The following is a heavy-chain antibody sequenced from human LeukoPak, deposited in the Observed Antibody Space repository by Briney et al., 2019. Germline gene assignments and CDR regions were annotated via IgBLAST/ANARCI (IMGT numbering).Heavy chain of an antibody. CDR1: GFTFSSYA. D-gene: IGHD6-13*01. Sequence: GGSLRLSCAASGFTFSSYAMSWVRQAPGRGLEWVSAITASGGTTYYADSVKGRFTISRDNSKNTLYLQMNSLRAEDTAVYYCARARGIAAAGPPLNYYYMDVWGKGTTVTVSS. V-gene: IGHV3-23*01. CDR3: ARARGIAAAGPPLNYYYMDV. CDR2: ITASGGTT. J-gene: IGHJ6*03.